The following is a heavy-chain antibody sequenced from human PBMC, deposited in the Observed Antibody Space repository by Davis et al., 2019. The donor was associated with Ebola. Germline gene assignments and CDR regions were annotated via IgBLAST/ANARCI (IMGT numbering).Heavy chain of an antibody. CDR2: INPSIGNT. J-gene: IGHJ4*02. CDR3: ASGKFVDF. V-gene: IGHV1-46*01. Sequence: ASVKVSCKASGYTFTDYLMHWVRQAPGQGLEWMGLINPSIGNTSLAQKFQGRVTLTRDTSTSTVHMDLSSLNSEDTAIYYCASGKFVDFWGQGTLVTVSS. CDR1: GYTFTDYL.